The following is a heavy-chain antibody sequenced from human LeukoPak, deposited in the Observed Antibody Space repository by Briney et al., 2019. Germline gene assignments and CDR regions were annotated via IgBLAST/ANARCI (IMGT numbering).Heavy chain of an antibody. V-gene: IGHV4-34*01. J-gene: IGHJ4*02. D-gene: IGHD6-13*01. CDR2: INHSGST. Sequence: PSETLSLTCAVYGGSFSGYYWSWIRQPPGKGLEWIGEINHSGSTNYNPTLKSRVTISVDTSKNQFSLKLSSVTAADTAVYYCARAPYRYSSSWYFDYWGQGTLVTVSS. CDR3: ARAPYRYSSSWYFDY. CDR1: GGSFSGYY.